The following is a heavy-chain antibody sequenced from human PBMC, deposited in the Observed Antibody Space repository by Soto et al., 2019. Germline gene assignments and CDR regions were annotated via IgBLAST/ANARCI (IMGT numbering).Heavy chain of an antibody. Sequence: EASVNVSLTASVYTFTSYDINWVRQATGQGLEWMGWMNPNSGNTGYAQKFQGRVTMTRNTSISTAYMELSSLRSEDTAVYYCARGGRSSWYDSENFDYWGQGTLVTVSS. CDR2: MNPNSGNT. V-gene: IGHV1-8*01. CDR3: ARGGRSSWYDSENFDY. J-gene: IGHJ4*02. CDR1: VYTFTSYD. D-gene: IGHD6-13*01.